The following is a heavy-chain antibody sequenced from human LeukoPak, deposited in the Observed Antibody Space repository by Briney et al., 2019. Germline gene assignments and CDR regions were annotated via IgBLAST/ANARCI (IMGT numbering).Heavy chain of an antibody. CDR2: IRGSGGTT. D-gene: IGHD2-15*01. V-gene: IGHV3-23*01. CDR3: AKDTAEDIPRDY. Sequence: GGSLRLSCAASGFTFSSYAMSWVRQAPGKGLEWVSAIRGSGGTTYYADSVKGRFTISRDNSKNTLYLQMNSLRAEDTAVYYCAKDTAEDIPRDYWGQGTLVTVSS. CDR1: GFTFSSYA. J-gene: IGHJ4*02.